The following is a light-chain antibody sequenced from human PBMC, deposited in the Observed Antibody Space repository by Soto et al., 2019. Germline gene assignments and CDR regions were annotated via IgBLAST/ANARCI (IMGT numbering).Light chain of an antibody. CDR1: QSVSSSC. CDR2: GAS. J-gene: IGKJ4*01. V-gene: IGKV3-20*01. CDR3: QQLNSSPPT. Sequence: EIVLTQSPGTLSLSPGERATLSCRASQSVSSSCLAWYQQKPGQAPRLLIYGASNRATGIADRFSGSGSGTEFTLTISSLQLEDFATSYCQQLNSSPPTFGGGTKV.